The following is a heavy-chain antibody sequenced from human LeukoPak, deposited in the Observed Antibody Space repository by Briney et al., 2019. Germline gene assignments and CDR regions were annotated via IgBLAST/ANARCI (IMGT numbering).Heavy chain of an antibody. CDR3: AREWAGYGSGSYYYY. CDR1: GGTFSSYA. J-gene: IGHJ4*02. V-gene: IGHV1-69*13. Sequence: GASVKVSCKASGGTFSSYAISWVRQAPGQGLEWMGGIIPLFGTANYAQKFLGRAIITADESTSTTYMYLNSLKSDDTAVYYCAREWAGYGSGSYYYYWGQGTLVTVSS. CDR2: IIPLFGTA. D-gene: IGHD3-10*01.